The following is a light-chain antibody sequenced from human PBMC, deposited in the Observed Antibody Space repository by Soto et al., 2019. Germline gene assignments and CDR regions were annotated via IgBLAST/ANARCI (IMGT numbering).Light chain of an antibody. J-gene: IGKJ4*01. CDR1: QSVRSDY. V-gene: IGKV3-20*01. Sequence: EIVLTQSPATLSLSPGDRATLSCRASQSVRSDYFAWYQQKPGQAPRVIIFGVSTRATAIPDRFSGSGSGTDFTLTISRLEPEDFALYYCQQYGHSPLTFGGGTKVEIK. CDR3: QQYGHSPLT. CDR2: GVS.